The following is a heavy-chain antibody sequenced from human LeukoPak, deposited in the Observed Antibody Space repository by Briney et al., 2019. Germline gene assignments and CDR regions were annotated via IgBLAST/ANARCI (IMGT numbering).Heavy chain of an antibody. V-gene: IGHV1-2*02. D-gene: IGHD3-10*01. CDR1: GYTFTSYG. Sequence: GASVKVSCKASGYTFTSYGISWVRQAPGQGLEWMGWINPNSGGTNYAQKFQGRVTMTRDTSISTAYMELSRLRSDDTAVYYCARSLITMVRGVTRGMDVWGQGTTVTVSS. J-gene: IGHJ6*02. CDR2: INPNSGGT. CDR3: ARSLITMVRGVTRGMDV.